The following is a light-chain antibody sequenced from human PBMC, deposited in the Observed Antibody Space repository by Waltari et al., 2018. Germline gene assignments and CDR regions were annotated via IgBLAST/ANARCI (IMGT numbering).Light chain of an antibody. J-gene: IGLJ2*01. CDR2: KDT. CDR1: ALPKLY. CDR3: QSADTDFANHVL. V-gene: IGLV3-25*03. Sequence: SYDLTQPPSVSVSPGQTARITCSGNALPKLYSYWYQQKPGQAPLLLIYKDTQRASGLLERFSGSTSGTTVTLTISGVQAEHAADYYCQSADTDFANHVLFGGGTQLTFL.